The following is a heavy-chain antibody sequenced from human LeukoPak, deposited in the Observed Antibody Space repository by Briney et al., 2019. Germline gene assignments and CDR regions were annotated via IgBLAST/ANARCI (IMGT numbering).Heavy chain of an antibody. CDR3: AREVAVAGTDYYGMDV. J-gene: IGHJ6*02. D-gene: IGHD6-19*01. CDR2: IYTSGST. CDR1: GGSISSYY. V-gene: IGHV4-4*07. Sequence: SETLSLTCTVSGGSISSYYWSWIRQPAGKGLEWIGRIYTSGSTNYNPSLKSRVTISVDTSKDQFSLKLSSVTAADTAVYYCAREVAVAGTDYYGMDVWGQGTTVTVSS.